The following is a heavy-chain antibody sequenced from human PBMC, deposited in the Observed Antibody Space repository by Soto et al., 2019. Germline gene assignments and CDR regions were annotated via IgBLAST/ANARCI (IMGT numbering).Heavy chain of an antibody. CDR3: MRLAPVISGRQRPTGF. Sequence: PGGSLGLSCAASKYTFGSYSMNWFGQSPGKGLEWLSYINTDSSTIYYADSVKGRFTISRDNAKSSLYLQVDSLSAEDTPVYYCMRLAPVISGRQRPTGFWGPATLVTVST. D-gene: IGHD1-26*01. CDR1: KYTFGSYS. V-gene: IGHV3-48*01. CDR2: INTDSSTI. J-gene: IGHJ4*02.